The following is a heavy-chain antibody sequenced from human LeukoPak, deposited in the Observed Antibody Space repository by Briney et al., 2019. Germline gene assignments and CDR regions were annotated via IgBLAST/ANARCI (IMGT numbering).Heavy chain of an antibody. J-gene: IGHJ4*02. V-gene: IGHV4-59*01. CDR2: IYYSGST. CDR1: GGSISSYY. Sequence: SETLSLTCTVSGGSISSYYWSWIRQPPGKGLEWIGYIYYSGSTNYNPSLKSRVTISVDTSKNQFSLKLSSVTAADTAVYYCARDDSGPYDYWGQGTLVTVSS. D-gene: IGHD6-19*01. CDR3: ARDDSGPYDY.